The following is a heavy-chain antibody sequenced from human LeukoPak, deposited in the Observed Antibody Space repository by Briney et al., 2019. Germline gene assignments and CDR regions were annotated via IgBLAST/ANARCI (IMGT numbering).Heavy chain of an antibody. D-gene: IGHD1/OR15-1a*01. CDR2: INHSGST. J-gene: IGHJ4*02. V-gene: IGHV4-34*01. CDR1: GGSFSGYY. Sequence: SETLSLTCAVYGGSFSGYYWSWIRQPPGKGLEWIGEINHSGSTNYNPSLKSRVTISVDTSKNQFSLNRISVTAADTAVYYCARVRLREQLIDYWGQGTLVTVSS. CDR3: ARVRLREQLIDY.